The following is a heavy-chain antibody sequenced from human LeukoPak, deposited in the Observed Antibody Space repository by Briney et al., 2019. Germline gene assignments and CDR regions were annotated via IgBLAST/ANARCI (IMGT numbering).Heavy chain of an antibody. V-gene: IGHV3-30*04. D-gene: IGHD1-26*01. CDR1: GFTFSSYA. J-gene: IGHJ4*02. CDR2: ISYDGSNK. Sequence: GGSLRLSCAASGFTFSSYAMHWVRQAPGKGLEWVAVISYDGSNKYYADSVKGRFTISRDNSKNSLYLQMNSLRAEDTALYYCARNMLSGSYYFDYWGQGTLVTVSS. CDR3: ARNMLSGSYYFDY.